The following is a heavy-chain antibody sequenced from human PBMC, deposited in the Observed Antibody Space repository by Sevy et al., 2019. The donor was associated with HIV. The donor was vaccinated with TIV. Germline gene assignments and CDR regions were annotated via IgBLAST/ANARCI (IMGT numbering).Heavy chain of an antibody. J-gene: IGHJ6*04. V-gene: IGHV3-21*01. D-gene: IGHD3-3*01. Sequence: GGSLRLSCAASGFTFSSYSMNWVRQAPGKGLEWVSSISSSSSYIYYADSVKGRFTISRDNAKNSLYLQMNSLRAEDTAVYYCARDLSYDFWSGYNPYYYYGMDVWGKGTTVTVSS. CDR3: ARDLSYDFWSGYNPYYYYGMDV. CDR2: ISSSSSYI. CDR1: GFTFSSYS.